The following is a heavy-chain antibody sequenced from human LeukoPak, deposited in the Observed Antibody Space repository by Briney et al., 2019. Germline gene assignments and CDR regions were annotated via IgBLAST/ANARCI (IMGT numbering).Heavy chain of an antibody. CDR1: GYTFPNYF. Sequence: ASVKVSCKASGYTFPNYFMHWVRQAPGQGLEWMGIINPSVGSTSYAQKFEDRVTMTSDTSTGTVYMELSSLRSEDTAVYYCARDHVEWLRLGEIYYYYGMDVWGQGTTVTVSS. J-gene: IGHJ6*02. CDR2: INPSVGST. CDR3: ARDHVEWLRLGEIYYYYGMDV. V-gene: IGHV1-46*01. D-gene: IGHD5-12*01.